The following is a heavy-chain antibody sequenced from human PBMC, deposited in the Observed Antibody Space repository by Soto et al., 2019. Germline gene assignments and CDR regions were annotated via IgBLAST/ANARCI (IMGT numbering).Heavy chain of an antibody. Sequence: QVQLVQSGAEVKKPGASVKVSCKASGYNFNSYTISWVRQAPGQGLEWMGRISAYNGNTNYAQKLQGRVTMTTDTSTSSAYMELRSLRSDDTAVYHCARVVGALGHWFDPWGQGTLGTVSS. D-gene: IGHD2-15*01. CDR3: ARVVGALGHWFDP. J-gene: IGHJ5*02. CDR1: GYNFNSYT. CDR2: ISAYNGNT. V-gene: IGHV1-18*01.